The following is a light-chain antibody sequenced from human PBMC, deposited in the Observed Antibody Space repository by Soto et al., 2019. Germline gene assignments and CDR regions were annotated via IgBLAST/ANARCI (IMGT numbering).Light chain of an antibody. CDR2: AAS. Sequence: DIQMTQSPSSLSASVGDRVTITCRASQSISSYLNWYQQKPGKAPKLLIHAASSLQSGVTSRFSGSGSGTDFTLTISSLQPEDFATYYCQQSYSTPITFGQGTRLEIK. V-gene: IGKV1-39*01. J-gene: IGKJ5*01. CDR1: QSISSY. CDR3: QQSYSTPIT.